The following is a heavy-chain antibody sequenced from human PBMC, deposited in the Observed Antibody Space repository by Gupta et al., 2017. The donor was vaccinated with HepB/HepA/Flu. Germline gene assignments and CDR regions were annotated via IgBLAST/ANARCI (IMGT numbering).Heavy chain of an antibody. D-gene: IGHD3-22*01. V-gene: IGHV1-69*04. CDR2: LIPILGIA. CDR1: GGTFSSYA. J-gene: IGHJ4*02. Sequence: QVQLVQSGAEVKKPGSSVKVSCKASGGTFSSYAISWVRQAPGQGLEWMGRLIPILGIANYAQKGQCRVTITAAKSTRTAYMELSRLRYEDTAVYYCARDDYDSSPRALAYGGQGTLVTVYS. CDR3: ARDDYDSSPRALAY.